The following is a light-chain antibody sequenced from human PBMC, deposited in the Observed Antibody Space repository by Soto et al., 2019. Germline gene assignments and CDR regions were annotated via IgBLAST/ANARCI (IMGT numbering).Light chain of an antibody. CDR3: QQYYSSPWT. J-gene: IGKJ1*01. V-gene: IGKV4-1*01. CDR1: QSILYSSNNKNY. CDR2: WAS. Sequence: DIVMTQSPDSLAVSLGERATINCKSSQSILYSSNNKNYLAWYQQKAGQPPKLLIYWASTRESGVPDRFSGSASETDFPLTISIRQDEDVVVYYGQQYYSSPWTFGQGTKVEVK.